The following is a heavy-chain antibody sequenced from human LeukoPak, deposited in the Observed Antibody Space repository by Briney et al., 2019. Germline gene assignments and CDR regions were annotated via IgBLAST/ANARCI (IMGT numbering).Heavy chain of an antibody. CDR2: IYYSGST. Sequence: SETLSLTCTVSGGSISSYYWSWIRQPPGKGLEWTGYIYYSGSTNYNPSLKSRVTISVDTSKNQFSLKLSSVTAADTAVYYCARAESSSWPVDYWGQGTLVTVSS. CDR3: ARAESSSWPVDY. D-gene: IGHD6-13*01. J-gene: IGHJ4*02. CDR1: GGSISSYY. V-gene: IGHV4-59*01.